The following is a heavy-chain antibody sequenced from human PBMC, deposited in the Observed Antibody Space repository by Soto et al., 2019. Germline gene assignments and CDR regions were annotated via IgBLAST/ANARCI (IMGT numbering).Heavy chain of an antibody. D-gene: IGHD3-10*01. Sequence: SVKVSCKASGGTFSSYTISLVRQAPGQGLEWMGRIIPILGIANYAQKFQGRVTITADKSTSTAYMELSSLRSEDTAVYYCAREEYYYGSGAFFDYWGQGTLVTVSS. CDR2: IIPILGIA. V-gene: IGHV1-69*04. J-gene: IGHJ4*02. CDR1: GGTFSSYT. CDR3: AREEYYYGSGAFFDY.